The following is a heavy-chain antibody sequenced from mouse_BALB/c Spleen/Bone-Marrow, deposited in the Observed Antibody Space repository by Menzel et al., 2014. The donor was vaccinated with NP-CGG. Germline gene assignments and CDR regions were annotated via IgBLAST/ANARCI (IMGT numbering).Heavy chain of an antibody. CDR1: GYTFTSYV. Sequence: EVKLMESGPELVKPGASVKMSCKASGYTFTSYVLHWVKQKPGQGLEWIGYINPYNDGTKSNEKFKGKATLTSDKSSSTDYVELSSLTSEDSAVYYCAREDGYYGMDYWGQGTSVTVSS. J-gene: IGHJ4*01. V-gene: IGHV1-14*01. CDR3: AREDGYYGMDY. D-gene: IGHD2-3*01. CDR2: INPYNDGT.